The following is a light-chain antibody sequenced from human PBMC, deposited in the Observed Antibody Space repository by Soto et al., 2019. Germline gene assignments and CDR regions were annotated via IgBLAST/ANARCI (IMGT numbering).Light chain of an antibody. V-gene: IGLV3-1*01. CDR1: KLGDKY. CDR2: QDS. J-gene: IGLJ2*01. CDR3: QAWDSSLRV. Sequence: SYELTQPPSVSVSPGQTASITCSGDKLGDKYACWYQQKPGQSPVLVIYQDSKLPSGIPERFSGTNSGNTATLTISGTQAMDEADYYCQAWDSSLRVFGGGTKLTVL.